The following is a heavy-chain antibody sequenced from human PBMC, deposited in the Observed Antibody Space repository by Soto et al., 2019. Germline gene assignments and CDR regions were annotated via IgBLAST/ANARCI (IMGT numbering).Heavy chain of an antibody. CDR1: GGTFSSYA. CDR2: IIPIFGTA. CDR3: ARVYGNYRRDYFDY. Sequence: QVQLVQSGAAVKKPGSSVKVSCKASGGTFSSYAISWVRQSPGQGLEWMGGIIPIFGTANYAQKFQGRVTITAHESTSTGNMELSSLRSADTAVYYCARVYGNYRRDYFDYWGQGTLVTVSS. D-gene: IGHD1-26*01. V-gene: IGHV1-69*12. J-gene: IGHJ4*02.